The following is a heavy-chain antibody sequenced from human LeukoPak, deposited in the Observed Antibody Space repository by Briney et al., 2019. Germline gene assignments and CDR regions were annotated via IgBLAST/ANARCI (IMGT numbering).Heavy chain of an antibody. Sequence: GGSLRLSCAASGFTFSSYWMSWVRQAPGKGLEWVSSISSSSRHIYYADSVKGRFTISRDNAKNSLYLQMNSLRAEDTAVYYCARERANYYGSGSYQYYYYYMDVWGKGTTVTISS. V-gene: IGHV3-21*01. CDR1: GFTFSSYW. J-gene: IGHJ6*03. CDR2: ISSSSRHI. CDR3: ARERANYYGSGSYQYYYYYMDV. D-gene: IGHD3-10*01.